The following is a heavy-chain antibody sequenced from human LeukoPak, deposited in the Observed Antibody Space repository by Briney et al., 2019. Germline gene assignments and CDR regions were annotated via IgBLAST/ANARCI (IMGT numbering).Heavy chain of an antibody. D-gene: IGHD1-26*01. CDR2: INPDSGGT. J-gene: IGHJ4*02. CDR3: ARVVLEGSGSWTPIEDY. Sequence: VASVKVSCKASGYTFTGYYMHWVRQAPGQGLEWMGWINPDSGGTNYVRKFQGRVTMTRDTSITTAYMELNRLRSDDTALYYCARVVLEGSGSWTPIEDYWGQGTLVTVSS. CDR1: GYTFTGYY. V-gene: IGHV1-2*02.